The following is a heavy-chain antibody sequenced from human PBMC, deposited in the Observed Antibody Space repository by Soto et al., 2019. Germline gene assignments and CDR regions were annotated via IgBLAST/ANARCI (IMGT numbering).Heavy chain of an antibody. CDR1: GFTFRSYG. D-gene: IGHD6-13*01. Sequence: QAQLVESGGGVVQPGRSLRLSCTASGFTFRSYGMHWVRQAPGKGLEWVTLIWYDGSNKDYTDSVKGRFTVSRDDSKNTMYLHMNSLRVEDTAVYYCSRENPSWYFDYWGRGTLVTVFS. V-gene: IGHV3-33*01. CDR3: SRENPSWYFDY. J-gene: IGHJ4*02. CDR2: IWYDGSNK.